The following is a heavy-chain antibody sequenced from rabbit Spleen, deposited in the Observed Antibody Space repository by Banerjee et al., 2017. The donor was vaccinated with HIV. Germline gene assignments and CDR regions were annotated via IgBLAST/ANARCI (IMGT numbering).Heavy chain of an antibody. CDR3: ARDAGSYGYVYLNL. D-gene: IGHD6-1*01. CDR2: MYTGNGKN. V-gene: IGHV1S45*01. Sequence: QEQLKETGGGLVQPGRSLKLSCKASGIDLMSIAMSWVRQAPGKGMKWIGCMYTGNGKNYYQSWAKGRFTISKASSTTVPLEMTSLTATDTATYFCARDAGSYGYVYLNLWGQGTLVTVS. CDR1: GIDLMSIAM. J-gene: IGHJ4*01.